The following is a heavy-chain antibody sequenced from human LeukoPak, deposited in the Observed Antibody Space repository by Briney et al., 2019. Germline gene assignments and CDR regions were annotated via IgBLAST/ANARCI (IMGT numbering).Heavy chain of an antibody. V-gene: IGHV4-4*02. D-gene: IGHD3-10*01. Sequence: PSGTLSLTCAVSGGSISSSNWWSWVRQPPGKGLEWIGEIYHSGSTNYNPSLKSRVTISVDKSKNQFSLKLSSVTAADTAVYYCARARGVRPYYFDYWGQGTLVTVSS. CDR2: IYHSGST. CDR1: GGSISSSNW. J-gene: IGHJ4*02. CDR3: ARARGVRPYYFDY.